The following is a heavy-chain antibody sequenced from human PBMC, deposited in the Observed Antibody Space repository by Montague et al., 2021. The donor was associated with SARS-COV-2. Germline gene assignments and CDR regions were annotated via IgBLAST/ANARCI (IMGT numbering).Heavy chain of an antibody. D-gene: IGHD3-10*01. CDR2: INYRGAT. Sequence: SETLSLTCTVSGASISSNFWSWIRQPPGKGLEWIGYINYRGATNYNSSLGSRVMMSVDTSKNQFSLQLTSVTAADTAVYYCARATSVRGAVSWFDPWGQGTLVTVSS. CDR3: ARATSVRGAVSWFDP. V-gene: IGHV4-59*01. J-gene: IGHJ5*02. CDR1: GASISSNF.